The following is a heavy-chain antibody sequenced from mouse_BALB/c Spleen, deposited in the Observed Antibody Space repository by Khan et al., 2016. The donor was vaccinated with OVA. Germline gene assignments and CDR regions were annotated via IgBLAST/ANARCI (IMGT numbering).Heavy chain of an antibody. Sequence: EVELVESGGGLVQPGGSRKLSCAASGFTFSSFGMHWVRQAPKKGLEWVAYISSGSSTIYYVDTVKGRFTIFRDSPNKPLFLQMTSLRSEDTAKYYSARSGGNFHWYFDVWGAGTSVTVSS. CDR2: ISSGSSTI. CDR1: GFTFSSFG. V-gene: IGHV5-17*02. D-gene: IGHD2-1*01. J-gene: IGHJ1*01. CDR3: ARSGGNFHWYFDV.